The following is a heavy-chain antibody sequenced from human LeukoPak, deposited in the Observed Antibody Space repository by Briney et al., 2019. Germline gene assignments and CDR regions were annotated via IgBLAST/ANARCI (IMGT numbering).Heavy chain of an antibody. J-gene: IGHJ3*02. CDR2: IYYSGST. V-gene: IGHV4-59*01. Sequence: SETLSLTCTVSGGSITSDHWNWVRQPPGQGLEWIGCIYYSGSTYYNPTLKCRVTISVHMSKNQFSLRVTSVTAADTAVYYCARENDFDIWGQGTLVTVSS. CDR1: GGSITSDH. CDR3: ARENDFDI.